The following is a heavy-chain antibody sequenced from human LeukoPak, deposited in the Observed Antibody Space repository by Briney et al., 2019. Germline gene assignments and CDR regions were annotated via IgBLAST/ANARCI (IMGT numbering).Heavy chain of an antibody. CDR2: IKQDGSEK. Sequence: PGGSLRLSCAASGFSFSSHWMSWVRQAPGKGLEWVANIKQDGSEKYYVDSVKGRFTISRDNAKNSLYLQMNSLRAEDTAVYYCARWSTGSDYWGQGTLVTVSS. D-gene: IGHD2-15*01. J-gene: IGHJ4*02. V-gene: IGHV3-7*01. CDR3: ARWSTGSDY. CDR1: GFSFSSHW.